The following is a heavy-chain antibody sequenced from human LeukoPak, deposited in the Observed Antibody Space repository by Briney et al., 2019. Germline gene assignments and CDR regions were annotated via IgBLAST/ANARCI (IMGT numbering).Heavy chain of an antibody. D-gene: IGHD2-15*01. J-gene: IGHJ4*02. Sequence: SQTLSLTCTVSGDSFSSGAYYWTWIRQHPGKGLEWIGFIYYSGSTYYNPSLQSRVTILIDTSKNQFSLKLSSVTAADTAVYYCARDLCSGGSCLYYFDYWGQGTLVTVSS. V-gene: IGHV4-31*03. CDR1: GDSFSSGAYY. CDR2: IYYSGST. CDR3: ARDLCSGGSCLYYFDY.